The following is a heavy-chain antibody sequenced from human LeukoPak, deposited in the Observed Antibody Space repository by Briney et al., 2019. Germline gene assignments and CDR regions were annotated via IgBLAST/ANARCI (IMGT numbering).Heavy chain of an antibody. CDR2: IYYSGST. D-gene: IGHD3-9*01. CDR1: GGSISSSSYY. V-gene: IGHV4-39*01. CDR3: ARRSPPQYFDWLSDY. J-gene: IGHJ4*02. Sequence: SETRSLTCTVSGGSISSSSYYWGWIRQPPGKGLEWIGSIYYSGSTYCNPSLKSRVTISVDTSKNQLSLELSSVTAADTAVDYCARRSPPQYFDWLSDYWGQGTLVTVSS.